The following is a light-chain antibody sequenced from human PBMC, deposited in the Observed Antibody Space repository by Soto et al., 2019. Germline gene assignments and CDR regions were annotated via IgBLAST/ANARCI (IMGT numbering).Light chain of an antibody. CDR1: SSNIGAGYH. CDR2: TNN. CDR3: QSYDSSLRYV. Sequence: QSVLTQPPSVSGAPGQRVTISCPGNSSNIGAGYHVHWYQQLPGTAPKLLIYTNNNRPSGVPDRFSGSRSGTSASLAITGLQAEDEADYYCQSYDSSLRYVFGTGTKSPS. V-gene: IGLV1-40*01. J-gene: IGLJ1*01.